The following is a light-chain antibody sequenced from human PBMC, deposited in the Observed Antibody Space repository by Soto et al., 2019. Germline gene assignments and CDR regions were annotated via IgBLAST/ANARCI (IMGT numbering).Light chain of an antibody. J-gene: IGKJ4*01. CDR2: SAS. CDR3: QQLSRYPLT. V-gene: IGKV1-9*01. Sequence: DIQLTQSPSVLSASVGDTVTITCRASQALSNYLAWYQQKPGKAPDFLSYSASTLQSGVPSRFRGSGSETDFSLTIRALKPEDFETYYCQQLSRYPLTFGGGTKVDIK. CDR1: QALSNY.